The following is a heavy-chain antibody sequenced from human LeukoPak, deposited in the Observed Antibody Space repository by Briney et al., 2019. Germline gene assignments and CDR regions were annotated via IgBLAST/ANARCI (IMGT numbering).Heavy chain of an antibody. CDR1: GFTFSSYG. V-gene: IGHV3-30*02. CDR3: ANPTTRAADY. J-gene: IGHJ4*02. CDR2: IRYDGSNK. Sequence: GGSLRLSCAASGFTFSSYGMHWARQAPGKGLEWVAFIRYDGSNKYYADSVKGRFTISRDNSKNTLYLQMNSLRAEDTAVYYCANPTTRAADYWGQGTLVTLSS. D-gene: IGHD6-25*01.